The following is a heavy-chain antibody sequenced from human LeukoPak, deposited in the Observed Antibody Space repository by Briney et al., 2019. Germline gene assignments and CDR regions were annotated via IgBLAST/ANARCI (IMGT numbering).Heavy chain of an antibody. V-gene: IGHV4-30-4*07. CDR1: GGSISSGGYS. CDR3: ARAVARFGAFDI. D-gene: IGHD3-10*01. CDR2: IYYSGST. J-gene: IGHJ3*02. Sequence: SETLSLTCAVSGGSISSGGYSWSWIRQPPGKGLEWIGYIYYSGSTYYNPSLKSRVTISVDTSKNQFSLKLSSVTAADTAVYYCARAVARFGAFDIWGQGTMVTVSS.